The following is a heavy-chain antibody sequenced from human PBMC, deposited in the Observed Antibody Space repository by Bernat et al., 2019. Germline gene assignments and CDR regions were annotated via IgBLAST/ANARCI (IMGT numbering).Heavy chain of an antibody. J-gene: IGHJ4*02. D-gene: IGHD6-13*01. CDR1: GFTFSSYA. V-gene: IGHV3-23*01. Sequence: EVQLLESGGGLVQPGGSLRLSCAASGFTFSSYAMSWVRQAPGKGLEWVSAISGSGGSTYYADSVKGRFTIYRDNSKNPLYLQMNSLRAEDTAVYYCAKDWTAAGISPFDYWGQGTLVTVSS. CDR3: AKDWTAAGISPFDY. CDR2: ISGSGGST.